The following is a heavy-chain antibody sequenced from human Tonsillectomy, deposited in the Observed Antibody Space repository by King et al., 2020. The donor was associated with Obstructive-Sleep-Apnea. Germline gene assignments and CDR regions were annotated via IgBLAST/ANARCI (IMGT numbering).Heavy chain of an antibody. CDR2: INSDVSST. CDR3: ARATVTTGTDYYYYYGMDV. Sequence: DVQLVESGGGLVQPGGSLRLSCAASGFTFSSYWMHWVRQAPGKVLVWVSRINSDVSSTSYADSVNGRFTISRDNAKNTLYLQMNSLRAEETAVYYCARATVTTGTDYYYYYGMDVWGQGTTVTVSS. J-gene: IGHJ6*02. CDR1: GFTFSSYW. D-gene: IGHD4-17*01. V-gene: IGHV3-74*02.